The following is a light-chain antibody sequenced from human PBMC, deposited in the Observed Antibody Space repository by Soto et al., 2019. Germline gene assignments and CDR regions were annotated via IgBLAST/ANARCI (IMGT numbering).Light chain of an antibody. V-gene: IGLV2-11*01. J-gene: IGLJ1*01. CDR1: NSDVGTFYF. CDR2: DVT. Sequence: QSVLTQPRSVSGSPGQSVTISCTGTNSDVGTFYFVSWYQQYPDKGPKLIIYDVTERPSGVPDRFSASKSGNTASLTISGLQAEEEADYYCNSFRVSHLYVFGTGTKVTV. CDR3: NSFRVSHLYV.